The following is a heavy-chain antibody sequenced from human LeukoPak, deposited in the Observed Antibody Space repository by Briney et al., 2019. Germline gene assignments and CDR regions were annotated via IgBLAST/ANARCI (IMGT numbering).Heavy chain of an antibody. CDR2: IYPADSDT. CDR3: ARRDYDTSGYILGAFDI. V-gene: IGHV5-51*01. Sequence: GESLKISCKASGYSFTNYWIGWGRRMPGKGVEGMGIIYPADSDTKYSPSFQGHVSISADKSISTAYLQWSSLKASDTAISYCARRDYDTSGYILGAFDIWGQGTMVIVSS. J-gene: IGHJ3*02. CDR1: GYSFTNYW. D-gene: IGHD3-22*01.